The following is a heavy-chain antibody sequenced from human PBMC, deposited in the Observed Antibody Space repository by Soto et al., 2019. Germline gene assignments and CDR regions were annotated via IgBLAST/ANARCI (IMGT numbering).Heavy chain of an antibody. Sequence: GASVKVSCKASCYTFTSYGMSWGRQAPEQGLEWMGWISAYNGNTNYAQKLQGRVTMTTDTSTSTAYMELRSLRSDDKAVYYCARVSEAEQRAGDAFDIWGQGTMVTVS. V-gene: IGHV1-18*01. D-gene: IGHD6-19*01. CDR3: ARVSEAEQRAGDAFDI. CDR2: ISAYNGNT. CDR1: CYTFTSYG. J-gene: IGHJ3*02.